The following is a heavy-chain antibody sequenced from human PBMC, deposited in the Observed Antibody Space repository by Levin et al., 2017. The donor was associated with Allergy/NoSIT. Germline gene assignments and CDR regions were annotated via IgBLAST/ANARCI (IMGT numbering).Heavy chain of an antibody. J-gene: IGHJ4*02. CDR2: ISSSGSTI. D-gene: IGHD3-3*01. CDR3: VRQLGNFWSGYNYFDY. CDR1: GFPFSSSE. Sequence: LSLTCAASGFPFSSSEMNWVRQAPGKGLEWVSYISSSGSTIYYADSVKGRFTISRDNAKNSLYLQMNSLRAEDTAVYYCVRQLGNFWSGYNYFDYWGQGTLVTVSS. V-gene: IGHV3-48*03.